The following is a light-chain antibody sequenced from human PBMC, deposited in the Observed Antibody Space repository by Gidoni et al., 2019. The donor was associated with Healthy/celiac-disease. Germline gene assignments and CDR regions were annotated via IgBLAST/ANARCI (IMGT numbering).Light chain of an antibody. CDR3: QKYYSTPRT. J-gene: IGKJ1*01. CDR1: QSVLYSSNNKNY. Sequence: DIVMTQSADSLAVSLGERATINCKSSQSVLYSSNNKNYLAWYQQKPGQPPKLLIYWASTRESGVPERFSGSGSGTDFTLTISSLQAEDVAVYYCQKYYSTPRTFGQGTKVEIK. CDR2: WAS. V-gene: IGKV4-1*01.